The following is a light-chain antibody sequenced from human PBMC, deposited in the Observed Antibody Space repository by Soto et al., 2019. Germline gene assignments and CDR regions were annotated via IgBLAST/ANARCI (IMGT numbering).Light chain of an antibody. Sequence: EIVLTQSPGTLSLSPGERATLSCRASQSVSSNYLAWYQRKPGQAPRLLIYGASSRATDIPNRFSGSGSGTDFTLTITRLEPEDFAVYFCQQYGGSPPTFDQGTKVEIK. CDR2: GAS. CDR1: QSVSSNY. CDR3: QQYGGSPPT. V-gene: IGKV3-20*01. J-gene: IGKJ1*01.